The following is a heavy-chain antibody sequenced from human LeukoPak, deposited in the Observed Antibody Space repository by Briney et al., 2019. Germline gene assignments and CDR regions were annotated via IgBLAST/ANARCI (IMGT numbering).Heavy chain of an antibody. J-gene: IGHJ6*03. D-gene: IGHD4-23*01. CDR3: ARGGKSHYYYYYYYMDV. CDR2: IYYSGST. Sequence: SETLSLTCTVSGGSISSYYWSWIRQPPGKGLEWIGYIYYSGSTNYNPSLKSRVTISVDTSKNQFSLKLSSVTAADTAVYYCARGGKSHYYYYYYYMDVWGKGTTVTISS. CDR1: GGSISSYY. V-gene: IGHV4-59*01.